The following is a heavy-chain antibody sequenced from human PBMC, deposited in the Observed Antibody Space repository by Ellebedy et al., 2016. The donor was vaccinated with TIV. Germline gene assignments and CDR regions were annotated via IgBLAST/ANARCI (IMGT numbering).Heavy chain of an antibody. Sequence: GSLRLSXAVYGGSFSGYYWSWIRQPPGKGLEWIGEINHSGSTNYNPSLKSRVTISVDTSKNQFSLKLSSVTAADTAVYYCARDNTVTTPPSFDYWGQGTLVTVSS. CDR3: ARDNTVTTPPSFDY. V-gene: IGHV4-34*01. CDR2: INHSGST. J-gene: IGHJ4*02. D-gene: IGHD4-11*01. CDR1: GGSFSGYY.